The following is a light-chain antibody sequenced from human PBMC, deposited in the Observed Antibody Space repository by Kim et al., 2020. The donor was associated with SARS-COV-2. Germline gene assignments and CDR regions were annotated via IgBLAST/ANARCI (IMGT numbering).Light chain of an antibody. Sequence: QTATRTCTGNSNNVGNQGAAWLQQHQAHPPKLLSYRNNNRPSGISERLSASRSGNTASLTITGLQPEDEADYYCSAWDSSLDAVVFGGGTKLTVL. J-gene: IGLJ2*01. CDR3: SAWDSSLDAVV. V-gene: IGLV10-54*01. CDR2: RNN. CDR1: SNNVGNQG.